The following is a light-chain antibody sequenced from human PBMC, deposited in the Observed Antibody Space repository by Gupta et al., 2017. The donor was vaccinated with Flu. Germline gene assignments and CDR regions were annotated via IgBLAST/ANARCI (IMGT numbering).Light chain of an antibody. CDR2: QDT. CDR3: QAWARSTPYV. V-gene: IGLV3-1*01. Sequence: PPSVSVSPGQTASITCSGDKLGDKYVCWYQQQPGPSPVLVMYQDTKRPSGIPERFSGSNSGNTATLTISGTQAMDEADYYCQAWARSTPYV. J-gene: IGLJ1*01. CDR1: KLGDKY.